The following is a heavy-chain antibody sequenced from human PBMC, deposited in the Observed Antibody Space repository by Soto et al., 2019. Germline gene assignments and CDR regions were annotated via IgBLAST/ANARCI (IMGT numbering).Heavy chain of an antibody. D-gene: IGHD1-26*01. Sequence: GASVKVSCKASGYTFTSYYMHWVRQAPGQGLEWMGIINPSGGSTSYAQKFQGRVTMTRDTSTSTVYMELSSLRSEDTAVYYCARETRSVGATSGRRYDYWGQGTLVTVSS. CDR2: INPSGGST. CDR1: GYTFTSYY. J-gene: IGHJ4*02. V-gene: IGHV1-46*01. CDR3: ARETRSVGATSGRRYDY.